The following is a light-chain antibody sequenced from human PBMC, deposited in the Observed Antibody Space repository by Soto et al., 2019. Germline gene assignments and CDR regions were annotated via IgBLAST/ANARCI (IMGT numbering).Light chain of an antibody. CDR2: AAS. CDR1: QGISNL. CDR3: PQHNTYPYT. J-gene: IGKJ2*01. Sequence: DIQMALSPSSLSASVGDRVTITCRASQGISNLLGWFQHKPGKAPKRLIYAASSLQGGVPSRFSGSGSGTEFTLTITGLQPEDFVDYYCPQHNTYPYTFGQGTKMEIK. V-gene: IGKV1-17*01.